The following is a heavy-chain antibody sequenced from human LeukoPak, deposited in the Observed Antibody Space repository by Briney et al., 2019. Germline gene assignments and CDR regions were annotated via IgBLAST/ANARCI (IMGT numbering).Heavy chain of an antibody. J-gene: IGHJ6*03. CDR2: IGGGGGST. D-gene: IGHD2-21*01. CDR1: GFTFINYA. V-gene: IGHV3-23*01. CDR3: AKAGGDAYYYHYMYV. Sequence: GGSLRLSCAASGFTFINYAMNWVRQAPGKGLEWVSGIGGGGGSTYYADSVKGRFTVSRDNSKNTLYLQMNSLRAEDTAVYYCAKAGGDAYYYHYMYVWGKTTTVTVSS.